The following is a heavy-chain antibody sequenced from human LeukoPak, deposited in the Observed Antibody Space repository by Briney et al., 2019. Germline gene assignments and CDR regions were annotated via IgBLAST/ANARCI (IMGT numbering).Heavy chain of an antibody. D-gene: IGHD6-25*01. CDR2: IYYSGST. CDR1: GDSSSSYY. Sequence: SETLSLTCAVSGDSSSSYYWSWIRQPPGKGLEWIGYIYYSGSTSYNPSLKSRVTISVDTSKRQFSLKLSSVTAADTAVYYCAKWTPAGWFDPWGQGTLVTVSP. CDR3: AKWTPAGWFDP. J-gene: IGHJ5*02. V-gene: IGHV4-59*01.